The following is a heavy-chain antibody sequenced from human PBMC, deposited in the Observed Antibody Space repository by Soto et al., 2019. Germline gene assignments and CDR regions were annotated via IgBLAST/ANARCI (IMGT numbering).Heavy chain of an antibody. CDR2: IFSSGST. D-gene: IGHD5-18*01. CDR1: GGSINTFY. CDR3: ASGGYSYGKGGFDY. Sequence: PSETLSLTCTVSGGSINTFYWSWVRQPAGKGLEWIGRIFSSGSTSFNPSLESRVAMSVDTSKNHFSLKLSSVTAADTAVYYCASGGYSYGKGGFDYWGQGTRVTVSS. J-gene: IGHJ4*02. V-gene: IGHV4-4*07.